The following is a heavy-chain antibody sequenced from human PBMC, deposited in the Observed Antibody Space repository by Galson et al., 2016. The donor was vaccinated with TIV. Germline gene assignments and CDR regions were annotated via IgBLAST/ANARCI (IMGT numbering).Heavy chain of an antibody. CDR1: GFIFSGYT. CDR2: ISGSGATI. V-gene: IGHV3-48*03. J-gene: IGHJ4*02. Sequence: SLRLSCAASGFIFSGYTLNWVRQAPGRGPEWISYISGSGATIFYADSVKGRFTISRDNAQNSVYLQMNSLRDDDTAVYYCVRDPPNGSPFDYWGQGTLVTVSS. CDR3: VRDPPNGSPFDY. D-gene: IGHD2-8*01.